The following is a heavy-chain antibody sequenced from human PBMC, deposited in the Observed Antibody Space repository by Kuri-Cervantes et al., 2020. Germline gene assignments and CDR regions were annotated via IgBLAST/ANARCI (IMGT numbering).Heavy chain of an antibody. J-gene: IGHJ6*03. D-gene: IGHD5-18*01. V-gene: IGHV3-7*01. CDR3: ARGRLPAKKAYYYYYYMDV. CDR1: GFTFSSYW. Sequence: GESLKISCAASGFTFSSYWMHWVRQAPGKGLEWVANIKQDGSEKYYVDSVKGRFTISRGNAKNSLYLQMNSLRAEDTAVYYCARGRLPAKKAYYYYYYMDVWGKGTTVTVSS. CDR2: IKQDGSEK.